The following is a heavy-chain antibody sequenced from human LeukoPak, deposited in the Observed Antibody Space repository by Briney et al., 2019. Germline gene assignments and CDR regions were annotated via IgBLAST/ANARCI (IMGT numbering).Heavy chain of an antibody. CDR1: GFTFSSYE. D-gene: IGHD2-2*01. CDR3: ASSCSSTSCYPGDY. V-gene: IGHV3-48*03. J-gene: IGHJ4*02. Sequence: GGSLRLSCAASGFTFSSYEMNWVRQAPGKGLEWVSYISSSGSTIYYADSVKGRFTISRDNAKNSLYLQMNSLRAEDTAVYYCASSCSSTSCYPGDYWGQGTLVTVSS. CDR2: ISSSGSTI.